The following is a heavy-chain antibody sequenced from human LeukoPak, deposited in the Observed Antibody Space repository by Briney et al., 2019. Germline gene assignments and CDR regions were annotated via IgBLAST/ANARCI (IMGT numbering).Heavy chain of an antibody. V-gene: IGHV5-51*01. CDR3: ARQNLGYGDAFDI. CDR1: GYSFTSYW. J-gene: IGHJ3*02. CDR2: IYPGDSDT. D-gene: IGHD2-15*01. Sequence: GESLKISCKGSGYSFTSYWIGWVRQMPGKGLEWMGIIYPGDSDTRYSPSFQGQVTISADKSISTAYLKWSSLKASDTAMYYCARQNLGYGDAFDIWGQGTMVTVSS.